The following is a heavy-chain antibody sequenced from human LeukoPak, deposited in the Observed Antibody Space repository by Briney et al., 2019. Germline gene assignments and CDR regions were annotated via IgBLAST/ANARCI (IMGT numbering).Heavy chain of an antibody. D-gene: IGHD6-6*01. CDR1: GFRFSRHW. CDR3: MAESSSPWEGY. V-gene: IGHV3-7*01. Sequence: QTGGSLRLSCADSGFRFSRHWMDRVSQAPGKGLEWVANINEDGSVKNYVDSVRGRFTVSRDNAKNSLYLQMNSLRGEDTAVYYCMAESSSPWEGYWGQGTLVTVSS. CDR2: INEDGSVK. J-gene: IGHJ4*02.